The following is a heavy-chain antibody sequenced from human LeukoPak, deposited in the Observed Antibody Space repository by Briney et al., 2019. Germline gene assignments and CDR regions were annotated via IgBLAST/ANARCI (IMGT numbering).Heavy chain of an antibody. CDR1: GFTFTNSA. V-gene: IGHV3-23*01. CDR2: IGDDAFST. CDR3: ARTYRIIGTKVSHFDY. J-gene: IGHJ4*02. D-gene: IGHD1-7*01. Sequence: GGSLRLSCAVSGFTFTNSAMSWVRRAPGKGLEWVSAIGDDAFSTFYADSVKGRFSISRDNSKNTLYLQMNSLRAEDTAMYYCARTYRIIGTKVSHFDYWGQGTLVTVSS.